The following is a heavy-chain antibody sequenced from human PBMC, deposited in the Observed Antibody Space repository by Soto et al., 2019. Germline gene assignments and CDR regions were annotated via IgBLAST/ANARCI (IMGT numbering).Heavy chain of an antibody. D-gene: IGHD3-22*01. Sequence: GGSLRLSCAASGFTFSSYGMHWVRQAPGKGLEWVAVISYDGSNKYYADSVKGRFTISRDNSKNTLYLQMNSLRAEDTAVYYCAKYPTYTYYYDSSGYYYWAPTYYFDYWGQGTLVTVSS. CDR2: ISYDGSNK. CDR1: GFTFSSYG. V-gene: IGHV3-30*18. J-gene: IGHJ4*02. CDR3: AKYPTYTYYYDSSGYYYWAPTYYFDY.